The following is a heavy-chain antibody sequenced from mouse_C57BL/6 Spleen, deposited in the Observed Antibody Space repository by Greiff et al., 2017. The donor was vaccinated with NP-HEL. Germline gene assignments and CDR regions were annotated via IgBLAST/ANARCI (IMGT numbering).Heavy chain of an antibody. D-gene: IGHD3-2*02. CDR3: ARWTAQATGYAMDY. Sequence: EVKLMESGGGLVQPGGSLKLSCAASGFTFSDYYMYWVRQTPEKRLEWVAYISNGGGSTYYPDTVKGRFTISRDNAKNTLYLQMSRLKSEDTAMYYCARWTAQATGYAMDYWGQGTSVTVSS. CDR1: GFTFSDYY. V-gene: IGHV5-12*01. J-gene: IGHJ4*01. CDR2: ISNGGGST.